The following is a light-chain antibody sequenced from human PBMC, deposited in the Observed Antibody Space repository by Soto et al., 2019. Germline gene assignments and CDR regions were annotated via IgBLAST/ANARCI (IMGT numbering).Light chain of an antibody. CDR2: SDN. J-gene: IGLJ1*01. CDR1: SSNIGSNY. CDR3: AAWDDTLSGYV. V-gene: IGLV1-47*02. Sequence: QSVLTQPPSASGTPGQRVTISCSGSSSNIGSNYVFWYQHLPGMAPQLLIYSDNQRPSGVPDRFSGSKSGTSASPAISGLRSEDEADYYCAAWDDTLSGYVFGTGTKVTVL.